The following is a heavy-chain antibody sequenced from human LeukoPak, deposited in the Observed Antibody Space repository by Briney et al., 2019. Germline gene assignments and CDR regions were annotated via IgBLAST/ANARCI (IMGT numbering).Heavy chain of an antibody. CDR3: ARDHGDYYYGMDV. Sequence: KPSQTLSLTCTVSGGSISSGGYYWSWIRQHPGKGLEWIGYIYYSGSTYHNPSLKSRVTISVDTSKNQFSLKLSSVTAADTAVYYCARDHGDYYYGMDVWGQGTTVTVSS. CDR2: IYYSGST. D-gene: IGHD4-17*01. CDR1: GGSISSGGYY. J-gene: IGHJ6*02. V-gene: IGHV4-31*03.